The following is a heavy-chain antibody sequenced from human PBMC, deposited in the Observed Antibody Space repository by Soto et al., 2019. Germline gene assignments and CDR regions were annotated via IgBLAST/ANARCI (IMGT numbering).Heavy chain of an antibody. Sequence: QVQLQESGPGLVKPSETLSLTCTVSGASVSSGSYYWSWIRQPPGKGLEWIGYIYYTGSTKYNPSRXXXVTISVDTAGXXFXLXXSSVTAADTAVYYCARDTGSLVLLRLPAYYHGMDVWGQGTTVTVSS. CDR3: ARDTGSLVLLRLPAYYHGMDV. J-gene: IGHJ6*02. D-gene: IGHD3-3*01. V-gene: IGHV4-61*01. CDR1: GASVSSGSYY. CDR2: IYYTGST.